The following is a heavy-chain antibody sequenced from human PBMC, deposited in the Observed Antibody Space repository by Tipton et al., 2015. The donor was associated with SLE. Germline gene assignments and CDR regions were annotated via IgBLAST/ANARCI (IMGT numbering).Heavy chain of an antibody. J-gene: IGHJ3*02. Sequence: SGFTFSSYGMHWVRQAPGKGLEWVAVIWYDGSNKYYADSVKGRFTISRDNSKNTLYLQMNSLRAEDTAVYYCARERYSGYDHDAFDIWGQGTMVTVSS. CDR2: IWYDGSNK. V-gene: IGHV3-33*01. D-gene: IGHD5-12*01. CDR1: GFTFSSYG. CDR3: ARERYSGYDHDAFDI.